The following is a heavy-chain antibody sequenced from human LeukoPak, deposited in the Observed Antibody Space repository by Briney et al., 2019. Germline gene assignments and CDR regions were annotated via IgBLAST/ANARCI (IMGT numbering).Heavy chain of an antibody. V-gene: IGHV4-59*01. D-gene: IGHD3-3*01. CDR1: GGSISSYY. J-gene: IGHJ6*03. CDR3: ARTTYYDFWSGYNSDYYYYMDV. CDR2: IYYSGST. Sequence: SETLSLTCTVSGGSISSYYWSWIRQPPGKGLEWIGYIYYSGSTNYNPSLKSRVTISVDTSKNQFSLKLSSVTAADTAVYYCARTTYYDFWSGYNSDYYYYMDVWGKGTTVTVSS.